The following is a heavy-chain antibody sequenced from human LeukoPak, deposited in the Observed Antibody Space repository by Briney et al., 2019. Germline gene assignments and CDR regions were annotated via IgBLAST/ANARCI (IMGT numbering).Heavy chain of an antibody. Sequence: SGTLSLTCAVSGGSVSSTNSWSWVRQSPGKGLEWIGEIYHSGSANYNPSLRSRVTMSLDKSKNQFSLKLSSVTAANTAVYYCARVDPPRRLDYWGQGTLVTVSS. CDR3: ARVDPPRRLDY. D-gene: IGHD2-21*02. J-gene: IGHJ4*02. CDR1: GGSVSSTNS. V-gene: IGHV4-4*02. CDR2: IYHSGSA.